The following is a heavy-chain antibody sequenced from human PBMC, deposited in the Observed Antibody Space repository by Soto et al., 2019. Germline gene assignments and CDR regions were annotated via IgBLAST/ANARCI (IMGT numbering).Heavy chain of an antibody. CDR1: GFTFGDYA. CDR3: TRASSLDFDF. V-gene: IGHV3-49*04. J-gene: IGHJ4*02. D-gene: IGHD3-16*01. Sequence: GALRLSCTTSGFTFGDYALSWVRQAPGKGLEWVGFIRRNAYGGTTDYAASVKGRFTISRDDSKSIAYLQMNSLRTEDTALYYCTRASSLDFDFWGQGTLVTVSS. CDR2: IRRNAYGGTT.